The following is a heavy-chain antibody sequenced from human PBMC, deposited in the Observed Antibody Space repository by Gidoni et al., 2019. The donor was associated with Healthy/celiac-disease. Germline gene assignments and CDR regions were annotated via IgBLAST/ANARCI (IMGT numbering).Heavy chain of an antibody. D-gene: IGHD1-1*01. Sequence: EVQLVASGGGLVTHGGSLRSSCAASGVTFSSHRMNWVRQATGRGPEWVSSISSSSSYIYYADSVKGRFTIARDNAKNALYLQMNSLGAEDTAVYYCARDSDWTHVDYWGQGTLVTVSS. J-gene: IGHJ4*02. CDR1: GVTFSSHR. V-gene: IGHV3-21*01. CDR3: ARDSDWTHVDY. CDR2: ISSSSSYI.